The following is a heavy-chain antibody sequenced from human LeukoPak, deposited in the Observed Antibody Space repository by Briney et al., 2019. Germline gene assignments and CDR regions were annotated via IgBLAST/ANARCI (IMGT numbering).Heavy chain of an antibody. CDR1: GFTFGDYA. CDR2: IRSKAYGGTT. Sequence: SLRLSCKGHGFTFGDYAMSWVRQAPGKVLGWDGFIRSKAYGGTTEYAASVKGRFTIPRDDSKSIAYLQMHSLKTEDTAVYCCTRDGSDTGYDANFDYWGQGTLVTVSS. CDR3: TRDGSDTGYDANFDY. V-gene: IGHV3-49*04. D-gene: IGHD5-12*01. J-gene: IGHJ4*02.